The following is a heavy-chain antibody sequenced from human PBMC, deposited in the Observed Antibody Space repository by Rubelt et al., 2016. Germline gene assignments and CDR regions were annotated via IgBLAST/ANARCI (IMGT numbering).Heavy chain of an antibody. CDR3: AKGGLVVVVIELDS. D-gene: IGHD3-22*01. V-gene: IGHV3-53*01. Sequence: EVRLVESGGGLIQPGGSLRLSCAASGFTVYNNFMSWVRQAPGEGLEWLSVIYSGDVTYYRDYMKGRFTISRDISKTTLYLQMNSLRAEETAVYYCAKGGLVVVVIELDSWGQGTLVTVSS. J-gene: IGHJ4*02. CDR2: IYSGDVT. CDR1: GFTVYNNF.